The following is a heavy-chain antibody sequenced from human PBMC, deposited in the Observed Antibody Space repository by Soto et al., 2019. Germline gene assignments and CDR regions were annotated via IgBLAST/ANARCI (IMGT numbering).Heavy chain of an antibody. V-gene: IGHV1-2*02. Sequence: QVQLVQSGAEVKNPGASVKVSCKTSGYNFRAYYIHWVRQAPGQGLEGMGYIASNRGGTKYAQKFQDRVSMTRDTSIATAYLELTRLTADDTAVYYCATLGAGAFDHWGQGSLVTVS. CDR2: IASNRGGT. D-gene: IGHD3-16*01. J-gene: IGHJ4*02. CDR1: GYNFRAYY. CDR3: ATLGAGAFDH.